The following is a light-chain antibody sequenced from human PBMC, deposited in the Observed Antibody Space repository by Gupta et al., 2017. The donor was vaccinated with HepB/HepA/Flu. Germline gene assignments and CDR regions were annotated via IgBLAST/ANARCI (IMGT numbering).Light chain of an antibody. CDR2: AAS. CDR3: QQGYSTPVT. CDR1: QSISSY. V-gene: IGKV1-39*01. Sequence: DLQMTQSPSFLAASGGDRVTITCRASQSISSYLNWYQQKPGKAPKLLIYAASSLQSGVPSRFSGSGSGTDFTLTISSLQPEDFATYYCQQGYSTPVTFGQGTKVEIK. J-gene: IGKJ1*01.